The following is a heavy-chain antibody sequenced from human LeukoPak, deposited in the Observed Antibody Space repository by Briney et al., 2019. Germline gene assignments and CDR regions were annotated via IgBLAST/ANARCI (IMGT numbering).Heavy chain of an antibody. V-gene: IGHV4-39*07. J-gene: IGHJ4*02. CDR2: VDYTGIT. D-gene: IGHD5-24*01. CDR3: ARVRGRDGYFDY. Sequence: SENLSLTCTVSGASISASRSYGAWIRQAPGKGLEWIGSVDYTGITYYNPALQSRVTISVDTSKNTFSLRLTSVTAADTAVYYCARVRGRDGYFDYWGQGALVTVS. CDR1: GASISASRSY.